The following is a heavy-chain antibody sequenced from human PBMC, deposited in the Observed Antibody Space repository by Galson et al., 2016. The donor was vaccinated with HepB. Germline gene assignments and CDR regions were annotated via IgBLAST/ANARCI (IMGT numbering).Heavy chain of an antibody. D-gene: IGHD3-10*01. V-gene: IGHV3-30*18. CDR1: GFTFSNYG. CDR3: AKDRLAAPYYYYVMDA. Sequence: SLRLSCAASGFTFSNYGMHWVRQAPGKGLEWVALISYDGINSYYADSLKGRFTISRDNSKNTLYLQMNSLRAEDTGVYYCAKDRLAAPYYYYVMDAWGQGTTVTVSS. CDR2: ISYDGINS. J-gene: IGHJ6*02.